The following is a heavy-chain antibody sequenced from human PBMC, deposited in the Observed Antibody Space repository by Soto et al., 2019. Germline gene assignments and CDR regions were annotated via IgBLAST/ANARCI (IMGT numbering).Heavy chain of an antibody. V-gene: IGHV4-34*01. CDR3: AREIRVNWFDP. Sequence: XETLSLTCAVYGGSFSGYYWSWIRQPPGKGLEWIGEINHSGSTNYNPSLKSRVTISVDTSKNQFSLKLSSVTAADTAVYYCAREIRVNWFDPWGKGTLVTLSS. CDR2: INHSGST. CDR1: GGSFSGYY. J-gene: IGHJ5*02.